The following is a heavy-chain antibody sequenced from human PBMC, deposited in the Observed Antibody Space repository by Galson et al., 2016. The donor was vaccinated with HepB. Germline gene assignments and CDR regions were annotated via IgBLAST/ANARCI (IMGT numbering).Heavy chain of an antibody. CDR2: ISYDGRKR. D-gene: IGHD4-17*01. J-gene: IGHJ4*02. CDR3: ATDDDGGDYRLDY. Sequence: SLRLSCAPSGFTFSHLALHWVRQAPRKGLEWVTVISYDGRKRYYADSVKGRFSISRDDSKSTLYLEMNSLRPEDTAVYYCATDDDGGDYRLDYWGQGTPVTVSS. CDR1: GFTFSHLA. V-gene: IGHV3-30*04.